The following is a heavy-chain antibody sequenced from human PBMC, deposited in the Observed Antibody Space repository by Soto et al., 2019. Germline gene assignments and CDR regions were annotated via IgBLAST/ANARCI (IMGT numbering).Heavy chain of an antibody. V-gene: IGHV4-39*01. CDR3: ARAFTVVTPYYYSGMDV. D-gene: IGHD2-21*02. Sequence: SETLSLTCTVYGGSISSSSYYWGWIRQPPGKGLEWIGSIYYSGSTYYTPSLKSRVTISVDTSKNQFSLKLSSVTAADSAVYFCARAFTVVTPYYYSGMDVWGQGTTVTVSS. CDR2: IYYSGST. J-gene: IGHJ6*02. CDR1: GGSISSSSYY.